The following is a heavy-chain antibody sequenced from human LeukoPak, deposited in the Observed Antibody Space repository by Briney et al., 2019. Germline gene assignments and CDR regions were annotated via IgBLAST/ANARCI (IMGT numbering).Heavy chain of an antibody. Sequence: PSETLSLTCTVSGGSISSSSYYWSWIRQPPGKGLEWIGYIYYSGSTNYNPSLKSRVTISVDTSKNQFSLKLSSVTAADTAVYYCARSPVVVTAIFYFDYWGQGTLVTVSS. CDR3: ARSPVVVTAIFYFDY. CDR2: IYYSGST. CDR1: GGSISSSSYY. V-gene: IGHV4-61*01. D-gene: IGHD2-21*02. J-gene: IGHJ4*02.